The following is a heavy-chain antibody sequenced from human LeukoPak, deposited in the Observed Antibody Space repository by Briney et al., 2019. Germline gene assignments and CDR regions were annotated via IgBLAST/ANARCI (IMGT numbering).Heavy chain of an antibody. CDR2: INSDGSST. CDR3: ARGGYSYGYYFDY. D-gene: IGHD5-18*01. J-gene: IGHJ4*02. CDR1: GFTFSSYW. Sequence: GGSLRLSCAASGFTFSSYWMHWVRQAPGKGLVWVSRINSDGSSTSYADSVKGRFTISRDNAKNTLYLQMNSLRAEDTAVYYCARGGYSYGYYFDYWGQGTLDTVSS. V-gene: IGHV3-74*01.